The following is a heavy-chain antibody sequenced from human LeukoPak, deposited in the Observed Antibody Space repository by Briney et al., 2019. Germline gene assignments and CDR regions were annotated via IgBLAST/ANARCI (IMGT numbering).Heavy chain of an antibody. J-gene: IGHJ1*01. CDR1: GFTFYDYG. Sequence: PGGSLRLSCAASGFTFYDYGMTWVRQVPGKGLEWIAEINWIGDTTRYGDSVKGRFTISRGNAKNSLDLQINSLRVEDTAFYYCATNPPGRTYLQDWGQGTLVTVSS. CDR2: INWIGDTT. V-gene: IGHV3-20*04. CDR3: ATNPPGRTYLQD. D-gene: IGHD1-1*01.